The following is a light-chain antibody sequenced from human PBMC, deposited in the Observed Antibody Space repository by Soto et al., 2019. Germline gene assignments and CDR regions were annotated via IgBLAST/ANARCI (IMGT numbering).Light chain of an antibody. V-gene: IGKV3-20*01. Sequence: EIVLTQSPGTLSLSPGERATLSFRASQSVSSSYLAWYQQNPGQAPRLLIYGASTRATGIPARFSGSGSGTEFTLTISSMQPDDFATFYCQQYNGYSRTFGQGTKV. CDR1: QSVSSSY. CDR3: QQYNGYSRT. J-gene: IGKJ1*01. CDR2: GAS.